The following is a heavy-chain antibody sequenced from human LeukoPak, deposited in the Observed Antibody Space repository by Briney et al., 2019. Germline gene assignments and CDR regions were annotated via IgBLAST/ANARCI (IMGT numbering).Heavy chain of an antibody. CDR2: ISGSGGST. J-gene: IGHJ3*02. D-gene: IGHD6-19*01. CDR1: GFTFSSYA. Sequence: GGSLRLSCAASGFTFSSYAMSWVRQAPGKGLEWVSAISGSGGSTYYADSVKGRFTISRDNSKNKLYLQMNSLRAEDTAVYYCAKENGGYSSGPYAFDIWGQGTMVTVSS. V-gene: IGHV3-23*01. CDR3: AKENGGYSSGPYAFDI.